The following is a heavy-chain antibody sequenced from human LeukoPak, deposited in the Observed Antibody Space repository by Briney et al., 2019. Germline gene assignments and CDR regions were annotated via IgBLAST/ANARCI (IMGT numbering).Heavy chain of an antibody. D-gene: IGHD2-15*01. CDR1: GFHHSILY. Sequence: GDSLRLPCAASGFHHSILYIIGVPHPPGKALVCVSSNSDFGSSHHADSVKGRFTTSRDNAKTSVHLQMHSLRVEDTAIYFCARHSGGDAYNYNGMDVRGQG. CDR2: NSDFGSS. V-gene: IGHV3-69-1*01. CDR3: ARHSGGDAYNYNGMDV. J-gene: IGHJ6*02.